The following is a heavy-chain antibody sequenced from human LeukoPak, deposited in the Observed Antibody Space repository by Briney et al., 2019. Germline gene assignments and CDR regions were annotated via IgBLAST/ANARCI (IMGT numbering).Heavy chain of an antibody. D-gene: IGHD1-7*01. V-gene: IGHV3-30*18. Sequence: PGRSLRLSCAASGFTFSSYGMHWVRQAPGKGLEWVAVISYDGTNKYYADSVKGRFTISRDNSKNTLYLQMNSLRAEDTAVYYCAKDRAKNWNYALDYWGQGTLVTVSS. CDR1: GFTFSSYG. J-gene: IGHJ4*02. CDR3: AKDRAKNWNYALDY. CDR2: ISYDGTNK.